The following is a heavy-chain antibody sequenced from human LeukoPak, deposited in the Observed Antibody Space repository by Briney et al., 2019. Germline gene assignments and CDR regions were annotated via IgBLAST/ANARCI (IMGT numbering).Heavy chain of an antibody. Sequence: SETLSLTCTVSGGSISSSSYYWGWIRQPPGTGLEWIGSIYYSGSTYYNPSLKSRVTISVDTSKNQFSLKLSSVTAADTAVYYCARPYYDFWSGYPHPYYFDYWGQGTLVTVSS. J-gene: IGHJ4*02. CDR2: IYYSGST. D-gene: IGHD3-3*01. CDR3: ARPYYDFWSGYPHPYYFDY. CDR1: GGSISSSSYY. V-gene: IGHV4-39*07.